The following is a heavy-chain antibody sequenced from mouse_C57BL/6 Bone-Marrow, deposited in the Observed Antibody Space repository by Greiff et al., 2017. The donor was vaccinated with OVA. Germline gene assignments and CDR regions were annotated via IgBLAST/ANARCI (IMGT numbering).Heavy chain of an antibody. CDR3: ARGVTGRSMDY. J-gene: IGHJ4*01. V-gene: IGHV1-69*01. CDR1: GYTFTSYW. CDR2: IDPSDSYT. D-gene: IGHD4-1*01. Sequence: QVQLQQPGAELVMPGASVKLSCKASGYTFTSYWMHWVKQRPGQGLEWIGEIDPSDSYTNYNQKFKGKSTLTVDKSSSTAYMQLSSLTSEDTAVYYCARGVTGRSMDYWGQGTSVTVSS.